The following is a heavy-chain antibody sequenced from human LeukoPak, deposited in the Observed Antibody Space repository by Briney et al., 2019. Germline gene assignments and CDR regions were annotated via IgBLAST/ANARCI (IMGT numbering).Heavy chain of an antibody. Sequence: GGSLRLSCAASGFTFSTYWMHWVRQAPGKGLEWVSRINSDGSSTSYADSIKGRFTISRDNAKDTLYLQMNSLRAEDTAIYYCARVPTTTLFDYWGQGTLVTVSS. D-gene: IGHD5-12*01. V-gene: IGHV3-74*01. CDR3: ARVPTTTLFDY. J-gene: IGHJ4*02. CDR2: INSDGSST. CDR1: GFTFSTYW.